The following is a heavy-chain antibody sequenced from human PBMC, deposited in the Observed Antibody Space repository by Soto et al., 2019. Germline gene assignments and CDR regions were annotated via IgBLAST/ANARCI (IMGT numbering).Heavy chain of an antibody. Sequence: PSETLSLTCTVSGGSISSSSYYWGWIRQPPGKGLEWIGSIYYSGSTYYNPSLKGRVTISVDTSKNQFSLKLSSVTAADTAVYYCARSGRSTNDFWSGYYWAYFDYWGQGTLVTVSS. CDR1: GGSISSSSYY. CDR2: IYYSGST. V-gene: IGHV4-39*01. J-gene: IGHJ4*02. D-gene: IGHD3-3*01. CDR3: ARSGRSTNDFWSGYYWAYFDY.